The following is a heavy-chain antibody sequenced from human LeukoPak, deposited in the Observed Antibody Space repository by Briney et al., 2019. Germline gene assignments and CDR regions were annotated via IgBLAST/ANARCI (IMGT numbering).Heavy chain of an antibody. CDR1: GDSIGASTYY. Sequence: SETLSLTCDVSGDSIGASTYYWGWIRQPPGRGLEWIGRIHRSGGTSYNPSLVSRVTISVDTSKNQFSLKLSSVTAADTAVYYCARHSGYSSSSTMGYWGQGTLVTVSS. D-gene: IGHD6-6*01. CDR2: IHRSGGT. V-gene: IGHV4-39*01. J-gene: IGHJ4*02. CDR3: ARHSGYSSSSTMGY.